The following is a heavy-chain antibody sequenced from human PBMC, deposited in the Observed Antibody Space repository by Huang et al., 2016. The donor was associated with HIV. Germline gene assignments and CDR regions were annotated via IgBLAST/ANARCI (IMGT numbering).Heavy chain of an antibody. CDR2: ISAYKGHK. CDR1: GYTFTSYG. Sequence: QVQLVQSGAEVKKPGASVKVSCKFSGYTFTSYGISWVRQAPGQGVEWMGWISAYKGHKNYAKKLQGRVTMTTETSTSTAYMELRSLRSDDTAVYYCARDRGAVAGTSPGYWGQGTLVTVSS. D-gene: IGHD6-19*01. CDR3: ARDRGAVAGTSPGY. V-gene: IGHV1-18*01. J-gene: IGHJ4*02.